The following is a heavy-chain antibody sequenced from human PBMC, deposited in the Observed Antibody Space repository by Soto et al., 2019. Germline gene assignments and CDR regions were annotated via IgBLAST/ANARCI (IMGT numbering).Heavy chain of an antibody. CDR2: IWYDGSNK. J-gene: IGHJ4*02. V-gene: IGHV3-33*01. CDR3: ARWGIAAGDY. D-gene: IGHD6-13*01. Sequence: QVQLVESGGGVVQPGRSLRLSCAGSGFTFSSYGMHWVRQAPGKGLVGVAVIWYDGSNKYYADSVKGRFTISRDNSKNTLYRPMNSLRAEDTAVYYCARWGIAAGDYWGQGTLVTVSS. CDR1: GFTFSSYG.